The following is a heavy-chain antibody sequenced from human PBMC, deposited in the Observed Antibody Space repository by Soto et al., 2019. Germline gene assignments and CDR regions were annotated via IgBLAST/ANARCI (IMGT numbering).Heavy chain of an antibody. Sequence: EVQLVESGGNFVQPGGSLRLSCAASGFTFRSHWMHWVRQAPGKGLVWVARITSDGSGTTYADSVKGRFTILRDDAKNPVFLEMNSLRAEDTGMYYCARGTKAAPGSDYWGQGTLVTVSS. V-gene: IGHV3-74*01. CDR2: ITSDGSGT. J-gene: IGHJ1*01. CDR1: GFTFRSHW. CDR3: ARGTKAAPGSDY. D-gene: IGHD6-13*01.